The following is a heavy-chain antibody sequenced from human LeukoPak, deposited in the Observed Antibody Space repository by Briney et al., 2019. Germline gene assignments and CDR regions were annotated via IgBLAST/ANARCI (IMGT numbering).Heavy chain of an antibody. D-gene: IGHD3-10*01. Sequence: SETLSLTCTVSGGSISSGGYYWSWIRQPPGKGLEWIGYIYYSGSTNYNPSLKSRVTISVDTSKNQFSLKLSSVTAADTAVYYCATSLYGSGSYLSYYYGMDVWGQGTTVTVSS. CDR3: ATSLYGSGSYLSYYYGMDV. V-gene: IGHV4-61*08. CDR1: GGSISSGGYY. CDR2: IYYSGST. J-gene: IGHJ6*02.